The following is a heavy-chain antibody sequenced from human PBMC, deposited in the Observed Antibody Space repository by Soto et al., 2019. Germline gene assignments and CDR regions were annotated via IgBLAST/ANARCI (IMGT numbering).Heavy chain of an antibody. V-gene: IGHV1-8*01. CDR1: GYTFTSYD. CDR3: ARTLYGDNVDY. D-gene: IGHD4-17*01. Sequence: QVQLVQSGAEVKKPGASVKVSCKASGYTFTSYDINWVRQATGQGLEWMGWMNPNSGNTGYAQKFQGRVTMSTAYMELSSLRSEDTAVYYCARTLYGDNVDYRGQGTLVTVSS. CDR2: MNPNSGNT. J-gene: IGHJ4*02.